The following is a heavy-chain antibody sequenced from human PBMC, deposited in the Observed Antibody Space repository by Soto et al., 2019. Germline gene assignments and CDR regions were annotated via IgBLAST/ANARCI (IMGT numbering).Heavy chain of an antibody. CDR3: ARDRFSNVLKYYFDY. Sequence: GGSLRLSCAASGFTFSSYAMHWVRQAPGKGLEWVAVISYDGSNKYYADSVKGRFTISRDNSKNTLYLQMNSLRAEDTAVYYCARDRFSNVLKYYFDYWGQGTLVTVSS. V-gene: IGHV3-30-3*01. J-gene: IGHJ4*02. CDR2: ISYDGSNK. CDR1: GFTFSSYA. D-gene: IGHD3-3*01.